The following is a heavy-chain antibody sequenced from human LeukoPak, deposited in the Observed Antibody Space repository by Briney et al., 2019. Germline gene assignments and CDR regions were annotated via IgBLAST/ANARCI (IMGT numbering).Heavy chain of an antibody. V-gene: IGHV4-34*01. J-gene: IGHJ5*02. CDR2: INHSGST. D-gene: IGHD6-19*01. CDR3: ARPRGIAVAGSQWFDP. CDR1: GGSFSGYY. Sequence: SETLSLTCAVYGGSFSGYYWSWIRQPPGKGLEWIGEINHSGSTNYNPSLKSRVTISVDTSKNQFSLKLSSVTAADTAVYYCARPRGIAVAGSQWFDPWGQGTLVTVSS.